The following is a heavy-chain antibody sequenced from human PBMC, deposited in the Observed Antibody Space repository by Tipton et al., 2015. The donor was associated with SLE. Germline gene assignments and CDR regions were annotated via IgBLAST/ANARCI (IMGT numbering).Heavy chain of an antibody. CDR1: GYAFIRQW. V-gene: IGHV5-51*01. CDR3: AKGGNYYDS. Sequence: QLVQSGAEVKKPGESLKISCKASGYAFIRQWIGWVRQLPGKGLEWMGIIYPGDYDTRYSPSFHGQVTISADRSIDTAYLQWSSLEASDTAMYYCAKGGNYYDSWGQGTLVTVSS. D-gene: IGHD1-26*01. CDR2: IYPGDYDT. J-gene: IGHJ5*01.